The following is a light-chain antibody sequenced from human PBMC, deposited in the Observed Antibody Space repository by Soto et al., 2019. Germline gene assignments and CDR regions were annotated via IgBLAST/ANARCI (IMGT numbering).Light chain of an antibody. V-gene: IGLV2-8*01. J-gene: IGLJ2*01. CDR1: SSDVGGYEH. CDR2: DVS. CDR3: SSYAGSDNML. Sequence: QSALTQPPSASGSPGQSVTLSCTGSSSDVGGYEHVSWYQQHPGRVPKPLIYDVSKRLSGVPDRFSGSKSGNTASLTVSGLQSEDEADYYSSSYAGSDNMLFGGGTQLTVL.